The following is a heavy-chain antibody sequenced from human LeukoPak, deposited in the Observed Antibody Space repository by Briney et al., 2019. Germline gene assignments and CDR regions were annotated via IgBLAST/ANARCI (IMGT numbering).Heavy chain of an antibody. D-gene: IGHD3-3*01. Sequence: GGSLRLSCAASGFTFSSYAMSWVRQAPGKGLEWVSAISGSGGSTYYADSVKGRFTISRDNSKNTLYLQMNSLRAEDTAVYYCAKDFAATIFGVPNAADYWGQGTLVTVSS. J-gene: IGHJ4*02. CDR3: AKDFAATIFGVPNAADY. CDR1: GFTFSSYA. V-gene: IGHV3-23*01. CDR2: ISGSGGST.